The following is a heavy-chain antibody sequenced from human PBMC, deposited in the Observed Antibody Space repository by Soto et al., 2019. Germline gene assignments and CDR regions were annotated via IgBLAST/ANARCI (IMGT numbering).Heavy chain of an antibody. V-gene: IGHV4-59*01. CDR2: IYFNGTT. J-gene: IGHJ4*02. CDR3: ARGKGTHKY. D-gene: IGHD3-10*01. CDR1: GVTLRGYY. Sequence: SEILSLTCTVFGVTLRGYYWGWIRQTPGKTLEWIGCIYFNGTTNYNPSLKSRVTISLDMSKNQFSLKLRSVTAADTAVYHCARGKGTHKYWGRGALVTVSS.